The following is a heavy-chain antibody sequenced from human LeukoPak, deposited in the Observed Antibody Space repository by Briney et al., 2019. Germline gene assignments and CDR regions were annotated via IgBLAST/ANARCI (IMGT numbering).Heavy chain of an antibody. CDR2: IYHGGST. Sequence: SETLSLTCTVSGYSISSGYYWGWIRQPPGKGLEWIGNIYHGGSTYYNPSLKSRVTMSGDTSKNQFSLNLSSVTAADTAVYYCARVTNSSWFEGYFDYWGQGTLVTVSS. V-gene: IGHV4-38-2*02. J-gene: IGHJ4*02. D-gene: IGHD6-13*01. CDR3: ARVTNSSWFEGYFDY. CDR1: GYSISSGYY.